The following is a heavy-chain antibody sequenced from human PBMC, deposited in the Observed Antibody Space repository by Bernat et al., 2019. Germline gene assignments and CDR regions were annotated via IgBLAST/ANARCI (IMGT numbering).Heavy chain of an antibody. J-gene: IGHJ4*02. CDR1: GDSVSSNSAA. V-gene: IGHV6-1*01. CDR2: TYYRSKWYN. Sequence: QVQLQQSGPGLVKPSQTLSLTCAISGDSVSSNSAAWNWIRQSPSRGLEWLGRTYYRSKWYNDYAVSVKSRITINPDTSKNQFSLQLNYVTPEDTAVYYCAREVGYNWNYGGMYYFDYWGQGTLVTVSS. CDR3: AREVGYNWNYGGMYYFDY. D-gene: IGHD1-7*01.